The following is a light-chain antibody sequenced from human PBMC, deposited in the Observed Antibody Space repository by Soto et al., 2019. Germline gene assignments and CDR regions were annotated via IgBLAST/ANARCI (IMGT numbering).Light chain of an antibody. Sequence: EIVLTQSPGTLSLSPGERATLSGRASQSVYSSYLAWYQQKPGQAPRLLIYGASSRSTGIPDKFRCSGSGTDFTLTISRLEPEDFAVYYCQQYSSSPWTFGQGTKVEIK. J-gene: IGKJ1*01. CDR2: GAS. CDR1: QSVYSSY. CDR3: QQYSSSPWT. V-gene: IGKV3-20*01.